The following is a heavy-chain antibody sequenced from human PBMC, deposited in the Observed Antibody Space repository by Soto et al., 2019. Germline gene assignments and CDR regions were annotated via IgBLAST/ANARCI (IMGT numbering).Heavy chain of an antibody. Sequence: QVQLVQSGAEVKRPGSSVKVSCKASGGSFRSFTVSWLRLGPGQGLEWMVGIILDFGTTNYALKVKDRVSITADEPPSTVFMELTTLTSEDTAVYFCARSHSTTPVAVAGPDFYFGLLGRGTLVTVAS. CDR1: GGSFRSFT. CDR3: ARSHSTTPVAVAGPDFYFGL. J-gene: IGHJ4*02. V-gene: IGHV1-69*01. CDR2: IILDFGTT. D-gene: IGHD6-19*01.